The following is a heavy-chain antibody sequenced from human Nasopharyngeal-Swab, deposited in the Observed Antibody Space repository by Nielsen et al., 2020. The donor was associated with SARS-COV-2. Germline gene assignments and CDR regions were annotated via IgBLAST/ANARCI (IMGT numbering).Heavy chain of an antibody. D-gene: IGHD5-24*01. V-gene: IGHV5-51*01. CDR2: VYPGNSEV. J-gene: IGHJ5*02. CDR1: GYSFVNHW. CDR3: ARRAARDGYNYEVDP. Sequence: GESLKISCLASGYSFVNHWIGWVRQKPGKGLEWMGMVYPGNSEVAYSPSFQGQITISADKSLNTAYLQWSRLTTSDTAMYFCARRAARDGYNYEVDPWGQGTLVTVSS.